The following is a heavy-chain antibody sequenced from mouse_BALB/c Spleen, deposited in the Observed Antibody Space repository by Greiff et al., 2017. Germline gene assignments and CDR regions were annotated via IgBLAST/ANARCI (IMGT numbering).Heavy chain of an antibody. CDR2: IYPYNGGT. CDR3: AREGLRRMDY. D-gene: IGHD2-4*01. Sequence: EVQLQQSGPELVKPGASVKISCKVTGYTFTDDNMHWVKQSHGKSLEWIGYIYPYNGGTGYNQKFKSKATLTVDNSSSTAYMELRSLTSEDSAVYYCAREGLRRMDYWGQGTSVTVSS. J-gene: IGHJ4*01. CDR1: GYTFTDDN. V-gene: IGHV1S29*02.